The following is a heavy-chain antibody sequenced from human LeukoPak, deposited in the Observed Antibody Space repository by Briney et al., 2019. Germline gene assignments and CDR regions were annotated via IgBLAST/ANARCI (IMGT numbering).Heavy chain of an antibody. V-gene: IGHV3-30*01. D-gene: IGHD3-22*01. CDR2: ISFDGSDK. CDR1: GFTFSSYA. Sequence: QPGGSPRLSCAASGFTFSSYAIPWVRQAPGKGLEWVAVISFDGSDKYYADSVKGRFTISRDNSKNTLYLQMNSLRAEDTAVYYCARDPSLGPNYYDSSGFDYWGQGTLVTVSS. CDR3: ARDPSLGPNYYDSSGFDY. J-gene: IGHJ4*02.